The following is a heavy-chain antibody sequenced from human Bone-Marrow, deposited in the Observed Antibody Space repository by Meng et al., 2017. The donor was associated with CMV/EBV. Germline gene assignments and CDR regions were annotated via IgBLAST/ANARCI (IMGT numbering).Heavy chain of an antibody. Sequence: GESLKISCAASGFTFSSYSMNWVRQAPGKGLEWVSYISSSSSTIYYADSVKGRFTISRDNAKNSLYLQMNSLRAEDTAVYYCAGRCSSTSCYGGDNYYFDYWGQGTLVTVSS. CDR3: AGRCSSTSCYGGDNYYFDY. CDR2: ISSSSSTI. D-gene: IGHD2-2*01. J-gene: IGHJ4*02. V-gene: IGHV3-48*04. CDR1: GFTFSSYS.